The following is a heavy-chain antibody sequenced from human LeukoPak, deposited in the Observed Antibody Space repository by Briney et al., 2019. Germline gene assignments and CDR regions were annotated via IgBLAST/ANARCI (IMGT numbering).Heavy chain of an antibody. CDR1: GGSIRSSYYY. V-gene: IGHV4-39*02. D-gene: IGHD1-14*01. CDR2: IYDSGST. CDR3: ARERISARRYIDY. Sequence: KPSETLSLTCTVSGGSIRSSYYYWGWIRQPPGKGLEWIGSIYDSGSTYYNPSLKSRVTISVDTSKNQFSLKLNSVTAADTAVYYCARERISARRYIDYWGQGTLVTVSS. J-gene: IGHJ4*02.